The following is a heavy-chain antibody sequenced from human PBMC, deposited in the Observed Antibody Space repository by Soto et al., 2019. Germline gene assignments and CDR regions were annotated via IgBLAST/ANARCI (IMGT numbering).Heavy chain of an antibody. V-gene: IGHV5-10-1*01. CDR3: AAGFRAAAGTDY. J-gene: IGHJ4*02. Sequence: PGESLKISCKGSGYTFTSYWISWVRQMPGKGLEWMGRIDPSDSYINYSPSFQGHVTISADKSISTAYLQWSSLKASDTAMYYCAAGFRAAAGTDYWGQGTLVTVSS. CDR2: IDPSDSYI. CDR1: GYTFTSYW. D-gene: IGHD6-13*01.